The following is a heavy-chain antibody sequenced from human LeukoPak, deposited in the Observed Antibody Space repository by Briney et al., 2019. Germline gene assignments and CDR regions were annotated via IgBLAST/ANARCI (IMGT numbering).Heavy chain of an antibody. Sequence: PGGSLRLSGAASGFTFSGSVIHWVRQSSRKRLDWVGQIDKKDKGYATATAYAASVKGRFTISRDDSINTAYLQMKSLKTEDTALYYCTRDSGTYNWFDPWGQGTLVTVSS. V-gene: IGHV3-73*01. CDR1: GFTFSGSV. CDR2: IDKKDKGYAT. D-gene: IGHD1-26*01. CDR3: TRDSGTYNWFDP. J-gene: IGHJ5*02.